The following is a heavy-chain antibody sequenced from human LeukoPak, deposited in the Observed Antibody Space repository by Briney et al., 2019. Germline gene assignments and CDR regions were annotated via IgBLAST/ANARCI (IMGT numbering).Heavy chain of an antibody. Sequence: GGSLRLSCAASGFTFSSYAMHWVRQAPGKGLEWVAGILYDGSNKYYADSVKGRFTISRDNSKNTLYVQMNSMRAEDTAVYYCAGGALLEPFDIWGQGTMVTVSS. CDR1: GFTFSSYA. CDR2: ILYDGSNK. V-gene: IGHV3-30*04. CDR3: AGGALLEPFDI. J-gene: IGHJ3*02. D-gene: IGHD1-1*01.